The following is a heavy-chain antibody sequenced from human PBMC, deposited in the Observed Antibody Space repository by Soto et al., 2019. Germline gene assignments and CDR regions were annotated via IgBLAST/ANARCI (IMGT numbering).Heavy chain of an antibody. J-gene: IGHJ4*02. V-gene: IGHV1-69*01. CDR2: IIPIFGTA. CDR1: GGTFSSYA. Sequence: QVQLVQSGAEVKKPGSSVKVSCKASGGTFSSYAISWVRQAPGQGLEWMGGIIPIFGTANYAQKFQGRVTITADESTSTAYIELSSLRSEDTAVYYCARDRGQYYDSSGQPGDYWGQGTLVTVSS. D-gene: IGHD3-22*01. CDR3: ARDRGQYYDSSGQPGDY.